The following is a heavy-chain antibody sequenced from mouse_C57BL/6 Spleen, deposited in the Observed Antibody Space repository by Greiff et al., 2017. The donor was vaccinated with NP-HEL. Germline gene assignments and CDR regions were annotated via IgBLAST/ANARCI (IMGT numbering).Heavy chain of an antibody. CDR2: IWSGGST. Sequence: VQLQQSGPGLVQPSQSLSITCTVSGFSLTSYGVHWVRQSPGKGLEWLGVIWSGGSTDYNAAFISRLSISKDNSKSQVFFKMNSLQADDTAIYYCARSYYSKRYWYFDVWGTGTTVTVSS. CDR1: GFSLTSYG. V-gene: IGHV2-2*01. D-gene: IGHD2-5*01. J-gene: IGHJ1*03. CDR3: ARSYYSKRYWYFDV.